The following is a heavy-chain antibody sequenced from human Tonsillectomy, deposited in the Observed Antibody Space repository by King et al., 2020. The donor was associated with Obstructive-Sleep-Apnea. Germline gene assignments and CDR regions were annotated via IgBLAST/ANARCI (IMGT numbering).Heavy chain of an antibody. CDR3: AKDANEWEPYYFDY. CDR2: IRYDGSNK. J-gene: IGHJ4*02. CDR1: GFTFSSYG. Sequence: QLVQSGGGVVQPGGSLRLSCAASGFTFSSYGMHWVRQAPGKGLEWVAFIRYDGSNKYYADFVKGRFTISRDNSKNTLYLQMNSLRAEDTAVYYCAKDANEWEPYYFDYWGQGTLVTVSS. D-gene: IGHD1-26*01. V-gene: IGHV3-30*02.